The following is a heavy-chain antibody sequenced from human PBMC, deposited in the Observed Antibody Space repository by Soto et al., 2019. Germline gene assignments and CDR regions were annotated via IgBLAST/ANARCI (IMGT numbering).Heavy chain of an antibody. D-gene: IGHD5-12*01. CDR3: GRAGYSDYDWWHIDY. CDR1: GFTFSSYG. V-gene: IGHV3-48*02. J-gene: IGHJ4*02. CDR2: ISRRGSSI. Sequence: EVQLVESGGGLVQPGGSLRLPCAASGFTFSSYGMNWVRQAPGKGLEGVSYISRRGSSIYYADSVKGRFTISRDNAKNSLYLQMNSLRDEETAVYYCGRAGYSDYDWWHIDYWGQGTLVTVSS.